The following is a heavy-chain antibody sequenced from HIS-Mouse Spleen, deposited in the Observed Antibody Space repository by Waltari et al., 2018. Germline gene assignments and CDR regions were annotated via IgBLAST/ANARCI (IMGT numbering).Heavy chain of an antibody. V-gene: IGHV4-59*01. CDR2: IYYSWST. J-gene: IGHJ2*01. CDR3: ARASRDLLLPRYFDL. Sequence: QVQLQESGPGLVKPSETLSLTCTVSGGSISSYYWSWIRQPPGKGLEWIGYIYYSWSTTYNPSLKSRVTISVDTSKTQFSLKLRSVTAADTAVYYCARASRDLLLPRYFDLWGRGTLVTVSS. CDR1: GGSISSYY.